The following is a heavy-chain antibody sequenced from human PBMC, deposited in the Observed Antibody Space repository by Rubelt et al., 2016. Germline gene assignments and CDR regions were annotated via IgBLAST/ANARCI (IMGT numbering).Heavy chain of an antibody. Sequence: SLTCAVSGGSISSGGYAWSWIRQAPDKGLEWIGYIYYIGSTNYNPSLKSRVTISIDTSKNQFSLKLSSVTAADTAMYYCARFGAAAGTDYWGQGALVTVSS. CDR1: GGSISSGGYA. CDR2: IYYIGST. J-gene: IGHJ4*02. D-gene: IGHD6-13*01. V-gene: IGHV4-61*08. CDR3: ARFGAAAGTDY.